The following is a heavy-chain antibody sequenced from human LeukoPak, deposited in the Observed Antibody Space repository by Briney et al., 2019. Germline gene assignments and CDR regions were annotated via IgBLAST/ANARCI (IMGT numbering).Heavy chain of an antibody. Sequence: GGSLRLSCAASGFTFSNYAMTWVRQAPGKGLEWVSAISGSGGSTYYADSVKGRFTISRDNSKNTLYLQMNSLRAEDTAVYYCAKGSRYCSSTSCSPPPYWGQGTLVTVSS. J-gene: IGHJ4*02. V-gene: IGHV3-23*01. D-gene: IGHD2-2*01. CDR2: ISGSGGST. CDR1: GFTFSNYA. CDR3: AKGSRYCSSTSCSPPPY.